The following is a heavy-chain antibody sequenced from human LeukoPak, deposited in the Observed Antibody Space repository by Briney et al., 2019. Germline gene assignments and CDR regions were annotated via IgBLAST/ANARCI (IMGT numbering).Heavy chain of an antibody. CDR3: AKDGYDYYYYYMDA. D-gene: IGHD1-1*01. CDR2: ISGSGGST. Sequence: GGSLRLSCAASGFTFSSYAMSWVRQAPGKGLEWVSAISGSGGSTYYADSVKGRFTISRDNSKNTLYLQMNSLRAEDTAVYYCAKDGYDYYYYYMDAWGKGTTVTVSS. J-gene: IGHJ6*03. V-gene: IGHV3-23*01. CDR1: GFTFSSYA.